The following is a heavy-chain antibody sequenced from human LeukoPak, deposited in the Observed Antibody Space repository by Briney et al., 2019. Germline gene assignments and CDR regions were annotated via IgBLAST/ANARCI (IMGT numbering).Heavy chain of an antibody. J-gene: IGHJ4*02. CDR1: GFPFTSYW. D-gene: IGHD2-2*01. CDR3: ARYSSTSRWSPPHY. CDR2: IKQDRSEK. V-gene: IGHV3-7*01. Sequence: GRSLRLSCAASGFPFTSYWMTWVRQAPGKGLEWVADIKQDRSEKYYLGAVEGRFTISRDNPNKSVYLQMNSLRVEDTALYFCARYSSTSRWSPPHYWGQGSLVTVSS.